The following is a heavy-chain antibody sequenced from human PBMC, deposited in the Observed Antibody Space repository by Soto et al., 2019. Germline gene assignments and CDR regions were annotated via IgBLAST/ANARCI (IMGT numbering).Heavy chain of an antibody. CDR2: IIPIFGTA. D-gene: IGHD3-10*01. V-gene: IGHV1-69*01. J-gene: IGHJ6*02. CDR3: ARLEDMVRGVIITSGYYYYGMDV. Sequence: QVQLVQSGAEVKKPGSSVKVSCKASGGTFSSYAISWVRQAPGQGPEWMGGIIPIFGTANYAQKFQGRVTITADDSTSTAYMERGSLRYEDTAVYYCARLEDMVRGVIITSGYYYYGMDVWGQGTTVTVSS. CDR1: GGTFSSYA.